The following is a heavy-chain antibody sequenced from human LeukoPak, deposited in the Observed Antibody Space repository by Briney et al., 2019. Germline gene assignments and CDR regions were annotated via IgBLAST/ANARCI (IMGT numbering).Heavy chain of an antibody. CDR2: IYTSGST. D-gene: IGHD2-8*02. CDR3: ARDVSPPGGVSYNWFDP. Sequence: SETLSLTWTVSGGSISSYYWSWIRQPAGKGLEWIGRIYTSGSTNYNPSLKSRVTMSVDTSKNQFSLKLSSVTAADTAVYYCARDVSPPGGVSYNWFDPWGQGTLVTVSS. CDR1: GGSISSYY. J-gene: IGHJ5*02. V-gene: IGHV4-4*07.